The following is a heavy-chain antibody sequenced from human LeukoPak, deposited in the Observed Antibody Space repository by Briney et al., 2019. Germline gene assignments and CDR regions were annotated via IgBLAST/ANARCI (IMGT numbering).Heavy chain of an antibody. CDR2: IRYDGSIK. CDR3: AKDATPALGTVYMDV. Sequence: GGSLRLSCAASGFTFSSYGMRWVRQAPGKGLEWVTFIRYDGSIKYYADSVKGRFTISRDSSKNTLYLQMNSLRAEDTAVYYCAKDATPALGTVYMDVWGKGTTVTISS. J-gene: IGHJ6*03. D-gene: IGHD6-13*01. CDR1: GFTFSSYG. V-gene: IGHV3-30*02.